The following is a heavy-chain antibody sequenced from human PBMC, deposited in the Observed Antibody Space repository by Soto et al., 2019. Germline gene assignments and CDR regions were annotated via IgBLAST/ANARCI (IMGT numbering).Heavy chain of an antibody. D-gene: IGHD4-4*01. CDR2: ISGSGAGT. V-gene: IGHV3-23*01. Sequence: AGGSLRLSCAASGFTFSSYAMSWVRQAPGKGLEWVSAISGSGAGTYYADSVKGRFTISRGNSKNTLYLQMNSLRAEDTAVYYCAKAPYGVTFPFDYWGQGTLVTVSS. CDR3: AKAPYGVTFPFDY. J-gene: IGHJ4*02. CDR1: GFTFSSYA.